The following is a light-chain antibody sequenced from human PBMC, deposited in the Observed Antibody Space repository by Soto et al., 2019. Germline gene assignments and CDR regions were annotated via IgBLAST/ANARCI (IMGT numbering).Light chain of an antibody. CDR3: KQYGSSPPTWT. Sequence: IVLTQSPGTLSLSPGERATLSCRASQSVSSSYLAWYQQKPGQAPRLLIYGASSRATGIPDRFSGSWSGTAFPLTISSLEPEGFAVYYCKQYGSSPPTWTVGQGTKVEIK. CDR2: GAS. CDR1: QSVSSSY. J-gene: IGKJ1*01. V-gene: IGKV3-20*01.